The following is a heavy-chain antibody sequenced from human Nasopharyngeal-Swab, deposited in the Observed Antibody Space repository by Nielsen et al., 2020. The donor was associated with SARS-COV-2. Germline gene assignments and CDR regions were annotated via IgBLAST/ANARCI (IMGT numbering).Heavy chain of an antibody. V-gene: IGHV3-30*18. J-gene: IGHJ4*02. CDR1: GMAFSSYG. CDR2: ISHDGGNE. CDR3: AKDSGSGWFSLFDH. D-gene: IGHD6-19*01. Sequence: LSLTCAASGMAFSSYGMHWVRQAPGKGLEWVTVISHDGGNEYYADSVKGRFTISRDNSKNALYLQMNSLRPEDTATYYCAKDSGSGWFSLFDHWGRGTVVTVSS.